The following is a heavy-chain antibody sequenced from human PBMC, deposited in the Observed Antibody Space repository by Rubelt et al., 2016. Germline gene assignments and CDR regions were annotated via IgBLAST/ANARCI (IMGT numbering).Heavy chain of an antibody. CDR1: GFTFSSYA. D-gene: IGHD5-12*01. Sequence: GGGLVQPGGSLKLSCAASGFTFSSYAMHWVRQAPGKGLEWVSRIDSDGSSTSYAASVKGRFTISRDNAKNTLYLQMNSLRAEDTAVYYCARVASGAYDRYYFDHWGQGALVTVSS. CDR3: ARVASGAYDRYYFDH. J-gene: IGHJ4*02. CDR2: IDSDGSST. V-gene: IGHV3-74*01.